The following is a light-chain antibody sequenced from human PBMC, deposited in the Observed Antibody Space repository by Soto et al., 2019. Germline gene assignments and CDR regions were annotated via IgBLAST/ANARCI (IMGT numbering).Light chain of an antibody. J-gene: IGKJ5*01. Sequence: EIVLTQSPGTLSLSPGERATLSCRASQSVSSSYLAWYQQKPGQAPRLFIYGASSRATGIPDRFSGSGSGTDFTLTISRLEPEDFAVYYCQQYRSSPPVTFGQGTRLEIK. V-gene: IGKV3-20*01. CDR2: GAS. CDR1: QSVSSSY. CDR3: QQYRSSPPVT.